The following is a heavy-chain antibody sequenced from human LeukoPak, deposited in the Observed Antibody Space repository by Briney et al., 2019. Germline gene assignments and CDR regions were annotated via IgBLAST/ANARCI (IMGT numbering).Heavy chain of an antibody. CDR3: ARENDSSGYLGPVGAFDI. Sequence: ASVKVSCKASGYTFTSYAMHWVRQAPGQRLEWMGWINAGNGNTKYSQKFQGRVTITRDISASTAYMELSSLRSEDTAVYYCARENDSSGYLGPVGAFDIWGQGTMVTVSS. CDR2: INAGNGNT. J-gene: IGHJ3*02. CDR1: GYTFTSYA. V-gene: IGHV1-3*01. D-gene: IGHD3-22*01.